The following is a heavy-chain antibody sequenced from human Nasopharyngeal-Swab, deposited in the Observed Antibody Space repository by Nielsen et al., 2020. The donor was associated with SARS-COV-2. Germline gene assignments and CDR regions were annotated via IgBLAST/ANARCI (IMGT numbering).Heavy chain of an antibody. CDR1: GLTFSSFW. CDR2: IKQDGSEK. V-gene: IGHV3-7*01. J-gene: IGHJ6*02. D-gene: IGHD3-10*01. Sequence: EGSLRLSCAAAGLTFSSFWMSWVRQAPGKGLEWVANIKQDGSEKYYVDSVKGRFTISRDNANNSLYLQMNSLRAEDTAVYYCARDWGGSGTSYGMDVWGQGTTVTVSS. CDR3: ARDWGGSGTSYGMDV.